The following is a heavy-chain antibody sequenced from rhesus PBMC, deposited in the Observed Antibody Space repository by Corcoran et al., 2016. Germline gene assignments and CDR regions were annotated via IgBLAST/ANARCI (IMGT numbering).Heavy chain of an antibody. D-gene: IGHD5-24*01. CDR3: ARLVYRGGFDY. CDR1: GGSISGYYY. J-gene: IGHJ4*01. CDR2: IYGNSAST. Sequence: QVQLQQWGEGLVKPSETLSLTCAVYGGSISGYYYWSWIRQPPGKGLEWIGYIYGNSASTNASPSLKKRVTISKATTRIQFSLKLSSVTAADTAVYYCARLVYRGGFDYWGQGVLVTVSS. V-gene: IGHV4-73*01.